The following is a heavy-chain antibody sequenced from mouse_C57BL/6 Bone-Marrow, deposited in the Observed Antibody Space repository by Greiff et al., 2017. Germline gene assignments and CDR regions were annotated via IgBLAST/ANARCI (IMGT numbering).Heavy chain of an antibody. CDR1: GYSFTGYY. V-gene: IGHV1-42*01. J-gene: IGHJ4*01. D-gene: IGHD2-1*01. Sequence: SGPELVKPGASVKISCKASGYSFTGYYMNWVKQSPEQSLEWIGEINPSTGGTTYNKKFKAKATLTVDKSSSTAYMQLRSLTSEDSAVYYCTRRGNYNYAMDYWGQGTSVTVSS. CDR3: TRRGNYNYAMDY. CDR2: INPSTGGT.